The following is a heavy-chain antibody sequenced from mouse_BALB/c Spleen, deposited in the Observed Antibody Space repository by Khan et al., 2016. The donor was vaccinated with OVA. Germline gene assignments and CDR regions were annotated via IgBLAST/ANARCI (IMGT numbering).Heavy chain of an antibody. CDR2: INTETGEA. CDR3: TRFEGYRWYFDV. Sequence: QIQLVQSGPELKKPGETVKISCKASGYTFTDYSIHWVQQAPGEGLKWMGWINTETGEATYADDFKGRFAFSLETSASTACLQINNLKNEDTATYFCTRFEGYRWYFDVWGAGTTVTVSS. V-gene: IGHV9-2-1*01. D-gene: IGHD2-3*01. CDR1: GYTFTDYS. J-gene: IGHJ1*01.